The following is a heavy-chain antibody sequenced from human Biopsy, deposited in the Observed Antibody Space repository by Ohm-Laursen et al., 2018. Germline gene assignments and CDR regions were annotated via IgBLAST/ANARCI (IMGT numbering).Heavy chain of an antibody. D-gene: IGHD3-22*01. Sequence: GTLSLTCTVSGGSISNNNYYWGWIRQPPGKGLEWIGSIFYRGGTHYKPSPKSRVNISVDTSKNQFSLKLNSVTAADTAVYYCARDYDTSGYYYVSWGQGTLVTVSS. CDR2: IFYRGGT. CDR1: GGSISNNNYY. J-gene: IGHJ5*02. V-gene: IGHV4-39*01. CDR3: ARDYDTSGYYYVS.